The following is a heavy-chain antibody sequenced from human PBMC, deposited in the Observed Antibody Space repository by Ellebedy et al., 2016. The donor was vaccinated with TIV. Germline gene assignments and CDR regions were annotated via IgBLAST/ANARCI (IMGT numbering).Heavy chain of an antibody. D-gene: IGHD6-13*01. J-gene: IGHJ4*02. Sequence: ASVKVSXXASGYTFTSYGISWVRQDPGQGLEWMGWISAYNGNTNYAQKLQGRVTMTTDTSTSTAYMELRSLRSDDTAVYYCARDRLAAAGRKLIDYWGQGTLVTVSS. CDR2: ISAYNGNT. CDR3: ARDRLAAAGRKLIDY. CDR1: GYTFTSYG. V-gene: IGHV1-18*01.